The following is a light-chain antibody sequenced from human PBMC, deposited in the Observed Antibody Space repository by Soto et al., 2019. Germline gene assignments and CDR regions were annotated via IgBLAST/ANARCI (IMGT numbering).Light chain of an antibody. Sequence: QAVLTQPPSLSGAPWQRVTISCTGTGSDVGSYNYVSWYQQHPGKAPKVMIYDVSNRPSGVSYRFSGSKSGNTASLTISGLQAEDEADYYCSSYTTSSTYVFGTGTKVTVL. J-gene: IGLJ1*01. CDR3: SSYTTSSTYV. V-gene: IGLV2-14*01. CDR2: DVS. CDR1: GSDVGSYNY.